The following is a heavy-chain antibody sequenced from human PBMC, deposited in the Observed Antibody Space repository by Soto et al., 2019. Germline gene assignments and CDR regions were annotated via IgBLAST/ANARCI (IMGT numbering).Heavy chain of an antibody. CDR2: INTYNGNT. J-gene: IGHJ4*02. V-gene: IGHV1-18*01. CDR1: GYTFTNYG. CDR3: ARGSSPVDFDY. Sequence: ASVKVSCKASGYTFTNYGINWVRQAPGQGLEWMGWINTYNGNTNFARRLQGRVTMTTEASTSTAYMELRSLRSDDTAVYYCARGSSPVDFDYWGQGTLVTVS. D-gene: IGHD6-13*01.